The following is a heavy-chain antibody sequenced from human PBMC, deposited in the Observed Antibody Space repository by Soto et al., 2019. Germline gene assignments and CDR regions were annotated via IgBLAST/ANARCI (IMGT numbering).Heavy chain of an antibody. CDR3: AHSGYSYGSYYFAY. CDR2: IYWDDDK. Sequence: QITLKESGPTLVKPTQTLTLTCTFSGFSLSTSGVGVGWIRQPPGKALEWLALIYWDDDKRYSPSLKSRLTTPKDTSKTQVSLTITTMDPVDTATYYFAHSGYSYGSYYFAYWGQGTLVTVSS. V-gene: IGHV2-5*02. CDR1: GFSLSTSGVG. D-gene: IGHD5-18*01. J-gene: IGHJ4*02.